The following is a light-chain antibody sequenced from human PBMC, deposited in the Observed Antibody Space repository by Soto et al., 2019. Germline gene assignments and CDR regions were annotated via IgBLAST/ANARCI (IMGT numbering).Light chain of an antibody. CDR1: QSVTSN. V-gene: IGKV3-15*01. Sequence: EIVMTQSPATLSVSPGERATLSCRASQSVTSNLAWYQQKPGRAPRLLIYGASTRATGIPARFSGSGSGTEFTLTISNLQSEDFGPYDCNHYFNWPYTFGPGTQVDIX. CDR2: GAS. CDR3: NHYFNWPYT. J-gene: IGKJ2*01.